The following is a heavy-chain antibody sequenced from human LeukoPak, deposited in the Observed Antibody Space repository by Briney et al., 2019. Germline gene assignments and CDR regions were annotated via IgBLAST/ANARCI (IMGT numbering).Heavy chain of an antibody. J-gene: IGHJ3*02. CDR1: GGSIGSNTYY. V-gene: IGHV4-39*01. CDR2: IYYGGGT. D-gene: IGHD3-22*01. Sequence: SETLSLTCTVSGGSIGSNTYYWDWIRQPPGKGLDCIGSIYYGGGTYYNPSLKSRAIISVDTSKNQFSQKLSSVTAADTAVYYCARAYYYASSAFDIWGQGTMVTVSS. CDR3: ARAYYYASSAFDI.